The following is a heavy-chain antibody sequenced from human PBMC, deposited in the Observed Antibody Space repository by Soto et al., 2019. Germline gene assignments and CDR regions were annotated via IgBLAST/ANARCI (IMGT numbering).Heavy chain of an antibody. V-gene: IGHV3-21*01. CDR1: GFTFSSYS. Sequence: EVQLVESGGGLVKPGGSLRLSCAASGFTFSSYSMNWVRRAPGKGLEWVSSISSSSSYIYYADSVKGRFTISRDNAKNSLYLQMNSLRAEDTAVYYCASMSRGLDYWGQGTLVTVSS. J-gene: IGHJ4*02. D-gene: IGHD3-10*01. CDR3: ASMSRGLDY. CDR2: ISSSSSYI.